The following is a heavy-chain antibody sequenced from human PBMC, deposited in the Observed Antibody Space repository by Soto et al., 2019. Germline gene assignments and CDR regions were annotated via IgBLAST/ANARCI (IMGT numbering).Heavy chain of an antibody. D-gene: IGHD3-22*01. CDR2: IKQDGSEK. J-gene: IGHJ4*02. CDR3: ASDHYYDSSGYYGYFDY. V-gene: IGHV3-7*05. Sequence: EVQLVESGGGLVQPGGSLRLSCAASGFTFSSYWMSWVRQAPGKGLEWVANIKQDGSEKYYEDSVKGRFTISRDNAKNSLYLQMNSLRAEDTAVYYCASDHYYDSSGYYGYFDYWGQGTLVTVSS. CDR1: GFTFSSYW.